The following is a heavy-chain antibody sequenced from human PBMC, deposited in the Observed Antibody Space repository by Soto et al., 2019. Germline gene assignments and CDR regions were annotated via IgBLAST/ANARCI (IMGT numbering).Heavy chain of an antibody. D-gene: IGHD3-22*01. CDR1: GGTFSSYA. J-gene: IGHJ5*02. CDR2: IIPIYGTA. CDR3: ARPIQYYYDSVGHSAWFDP. V-gene: IGHV1-69*12. Sequence: QVQLVQSGAEVKKPGSSVKVSCKASGGTFSSYAISWVRQAPGQGLEGKGGIIPIYGTANYAQKFQCRARLTADDPKVTAYMELSRLSSEDTAVYYCARPIQYYYDSVGHSAWFDPWGQGTLVAVSS.